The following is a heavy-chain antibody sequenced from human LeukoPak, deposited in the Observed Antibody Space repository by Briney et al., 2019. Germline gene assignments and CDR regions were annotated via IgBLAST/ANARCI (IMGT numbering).Heavy chain of an antibody. J-gene: IGHJ5*02. CDR3: GSAGIAKGWFDP. V-gene: IGHV1-46*01. Sequence: GASVKVSCKASGYTFTSYYMHWVRQAPGQGLEWMGIINPSGGSTSYAQKFQGRVTMTRDTSTSTVYMELSSLRSEDTAVYYCGSAGIAKGWFDPWGQGTLVTVSS. CDR2: INPSGGST. D-gene: IGHD2-21*01. CDR1: GYTFTSYY.